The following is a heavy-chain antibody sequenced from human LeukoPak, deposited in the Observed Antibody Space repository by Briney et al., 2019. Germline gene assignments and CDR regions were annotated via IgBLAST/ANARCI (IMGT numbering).Heavy chain of an antibody. J-gene: IGHJ4*02. CDR3: ARGYSSLY. V-gene: IGHV4-59*01. D-gene: IGHD6-13*01. CDR2: IYYSGST. CDR1: GDSISSYY. Sequence: PSETLSLTCTVSGDSISSYYWSWIRQPPGKGREWGGYIYYSGSTKYNPSLKSRVTTSVDTSKTQFSLKLSSVTAADTAVYYCARGYSSLYWGQGTLVTVSS.